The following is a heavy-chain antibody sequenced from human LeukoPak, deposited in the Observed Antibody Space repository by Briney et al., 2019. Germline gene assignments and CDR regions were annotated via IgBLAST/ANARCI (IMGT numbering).Heavy chain of an antibody. Sequence: GRSLRLSCAASGFTFSSYGMHWVRQAPGKGLEWVAVISXDGSNXXXXDSVKGXFTISRDNSKNTLYLQMNSLRAEDTAVYYCAXXXXXXXXXYTXXYWGQXTLVTVSS. J-gene: IGHJ4*02. CDR3: AXXXXXXXXXYTXXY. V-gene: IGHV3-30*18. CDR1: GFTFSSYG. D-gene: IGHD2-2*02. CDR2: ISXDGSNX.